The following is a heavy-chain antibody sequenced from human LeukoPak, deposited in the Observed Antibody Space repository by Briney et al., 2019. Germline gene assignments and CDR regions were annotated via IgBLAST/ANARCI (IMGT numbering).Heavy chain of an antibody. CDR2: IYYSGST. V-gene: IGHV4-39*07. Sequence: SETLSLTCTVSGGSISSSSYYWGWIRQPPGKGLEWIGSIYYSGSTYYNPSLKSRVTISVDTSKNQFSLKLSSVTAADTAVYYCARSLGSGYVSRVSGDPWGQGTLVTVSS. J-gene: IGHJ5*02. CDR3: ARSLGSGYVSRVSGDP. D-gene: IGHD5-12*01. CDR1: GGSISSSSYY.